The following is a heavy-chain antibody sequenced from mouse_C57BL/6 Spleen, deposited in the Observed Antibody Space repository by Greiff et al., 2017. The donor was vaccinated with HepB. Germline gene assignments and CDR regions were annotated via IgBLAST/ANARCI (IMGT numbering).Heavy chain of an antibody. CDR2: ISYDGSN. J-gene: IGHJ2*01. CDR3: ASEGGNFYFDY. Sequence: EVKLQESGPGLVKPSQSLSLTCSVTGYSITSGYYWNWIRQFPGNKLEWMGYISYDGSNNYNPSLKNRISITRDTSKNQFFLKLNSVTTEDTATYYCASEGGNFYFDYWGQGTTLTVSS. D-gene: IGHD2-1*01. CDR1: GYSITSGYY. V-gene: IGHV3-6*01.